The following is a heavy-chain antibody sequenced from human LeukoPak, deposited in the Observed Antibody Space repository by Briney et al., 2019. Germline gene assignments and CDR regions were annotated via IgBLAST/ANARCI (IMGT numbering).Heavy chain of an antibody. J-gene: IGHJ3*01. CDR2: IYPGDSDT. CDR1: GYSFSNYW. CDR3: ARSSSGSYYNAFDF. V-gene: IGHV5-51*01. Sequence: GESLKISCQGSGYSFSNYWIVWVRQMTGKGLEWMGIIYPGDSDTKYSPSFQGQVTISADKSISTAYLQWSSLKASDTAMYYCARSSSGSYYNAFDFWGQGTMATVSS. D-gene: IGHD1-26*01.